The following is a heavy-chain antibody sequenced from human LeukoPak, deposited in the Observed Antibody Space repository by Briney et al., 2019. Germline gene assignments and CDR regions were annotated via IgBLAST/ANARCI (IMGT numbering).Heavy chain of an antibody. CDR1: GYTFTGYY. J-gene: IGHJ3*02. D-gene: IGHD6-13*01. V-gene: IGHV1-2*02. Sequence: ASVKVSCKASGYTFTGYYMHWVRQAPGQGLEWMGWINPNSGGTNYAQKFQGRVTMTRDTSISTAYMELSRLRSDDTAVYYCARAGLSSSWAGAFDIWGQGTMVTVSS. CDR3: ARAGLSSSWAGAFDI. CDR2: INPNSGGT.